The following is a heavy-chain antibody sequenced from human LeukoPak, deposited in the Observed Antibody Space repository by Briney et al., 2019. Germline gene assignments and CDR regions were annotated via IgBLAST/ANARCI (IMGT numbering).Heavy chain of an antibody. CDR3: ARAPSEIGGYYPEYFRH. J-gene: IGHJ1*01. V-gene: IGHV3-74*01. Sequence: PGGSLRLSCAASGFTFSSYWMHWVRQAPGKGLVWVSRIKSDGSTNYADSVKGRFTIPRDNAKNTVSLQMNSQRAEDTGVYYCARAPSEIGGYYPEYFRHWGQGTLVTVSS. CDR1: GFTFSSYW. CDR2: IKSDGST. D-gene: IGHD3-22*01.